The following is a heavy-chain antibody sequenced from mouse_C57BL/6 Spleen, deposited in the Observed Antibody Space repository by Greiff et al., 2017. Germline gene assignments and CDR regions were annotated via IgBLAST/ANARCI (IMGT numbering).Heavy chain of an antibody. V-gene: IGHV1-64*01. D-gene: IGHD2-3*01. Sequence: VQLQQSGAELVKPGASVKLSCKASGYTFTSYWMHWVKQRPGQGLEWIGMIHPNSGSTNYNEKFKSKATLTVDKSSSTAYMQLSSLTSEDSAVYYCAREEYDGYYVGFAYGGQGTLVTVSA. CDR1: GYTFTSYW. CDR2: IHPNSGST. J-gene: IGHJ3*01. CDR3: AREEYDGYYVGFAY.